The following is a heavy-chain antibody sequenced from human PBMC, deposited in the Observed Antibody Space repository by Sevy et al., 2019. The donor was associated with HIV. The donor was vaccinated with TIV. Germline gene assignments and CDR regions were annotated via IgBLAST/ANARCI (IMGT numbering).Heavy chain of an antibody. V-gene: IGHV3-53*01. D-gene: IGHD3-10*01. CDR3: ARVTVRGFDY. CDR1: VFTVSSNY. CDR2: LYSGGST. J-gene: IGHJ4*02. Sequence: GGSLRLSCTASVFTVSSNYMSWVRQAPGKGLEWVSVLYSGGSTYYADSVKGRFTISRDNSKNTLYLQMNSLRAEDTAVYYCARVTVRGFDYWGQGTLVTVSS.